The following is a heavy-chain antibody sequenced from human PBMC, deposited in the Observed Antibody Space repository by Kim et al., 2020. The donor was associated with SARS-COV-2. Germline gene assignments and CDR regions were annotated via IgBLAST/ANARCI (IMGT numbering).Heavy chain of an antibody. D-gene: IGHD6-13*01. J-gene: IGHJ4*02. Sequence: SVKGRFTISRDNSKNTLYLQMNSLRAEETAVYYCANGGRNSNSWHGGFRYWGQGTLVTVSS. CDR3: ANGGRNSNSWHGGFRY. V-gene: IGHV3-30*02.